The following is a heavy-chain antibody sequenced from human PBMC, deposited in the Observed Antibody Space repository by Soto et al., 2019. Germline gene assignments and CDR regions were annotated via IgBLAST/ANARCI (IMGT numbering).Heavy chain of an antibody. J-gene: IGHJ4*02. CDR1: GLTFDDYT. D-gene: IGHD6-13*01. CDR2: ISWDGGST. Sequence: PGGSLRLSCAASGLTFDDYTMHWVRQAPGKGLEWVSLISWDGGSTYYADSVKGRFTISRDNSKNSLYLQMNSLRTEDTALYYCAKEAAAGIDYWGQGTLVTVSS. CDR3: AKEAAAGIDY. V-gene: IGHV3-43*01.